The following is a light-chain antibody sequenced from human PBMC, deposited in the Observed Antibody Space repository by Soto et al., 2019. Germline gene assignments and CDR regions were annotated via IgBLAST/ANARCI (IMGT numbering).Light chain of an antibody. CDR3: MKALQTPLN. Sequence: IVMTQSPLSLPVTPGDPASISCSSSQSLLHSNGYNYLDWYLQKPGQSPQLLIYLGSNRASGVPDRFSGSGSGTDFTLKISRVEAEDVGVYYCMKALQTPLNFGGGTKVDIK. CDR2: LGS. J-gene: IGKJ4*01. CDR1: QSLLHSNGYNY. V-gene: IGKV2-28*01.